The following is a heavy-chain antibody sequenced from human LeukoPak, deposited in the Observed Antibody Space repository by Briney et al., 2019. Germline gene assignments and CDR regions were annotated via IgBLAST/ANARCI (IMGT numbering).Heavy chain of an antibody. V-gene: IGHV3-66*02. CDR2: IYSDGVT. J-gene: IGHJ5*02. Sequence: PGGSLRLSSAASGFIVNSYAMSWVRQAPGKGLAWVSLIYSDGVTQYADSVKGRFTISRDNSKNTLYLQMNSLRDEDTAVYFCARDRAEGKTWVEFDPWGEGTLVSVSS. CDR1: GFIVNSYA. CDR3: ARDRAEGKTWVEFDP.